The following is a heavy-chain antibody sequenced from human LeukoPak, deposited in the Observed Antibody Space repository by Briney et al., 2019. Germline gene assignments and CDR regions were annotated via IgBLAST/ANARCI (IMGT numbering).Heavy chain of an antibody. CDR2: IYHSGST. D-gene: IGHD4-23*01. CDR1: GYSNSSGYY. V-gene: IGHV4-38-2*02. Sequence: SETLPLTCTVSGYSNSSGYYCGWIRQPPGKGLEWIGSIYHSGSTYYNQSLMRRVTISVDTSKKQFALKLRSVTAADTAVYYCASFSTVVAPNAFDILGQGTMVTVSS. CDR3: ASFSTVVAPNAFDI. J-gene: IGHJ3*02.